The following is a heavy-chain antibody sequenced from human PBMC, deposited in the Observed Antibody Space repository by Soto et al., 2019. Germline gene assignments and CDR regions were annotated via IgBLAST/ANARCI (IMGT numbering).Heavy chain of an antibody. Sequence: GGSLRLSCAASGFTFSSYAMHWVRQAPGKGLEWVAVISYDGSNKYYADSVKGRFTISRNNSKNTLYLQMNSLRAEDTAVYYCARAARPYCTNGVCNYYGMDVWGQGTTVTVSS. CDR1: GFTFSSYA. CDR2: ISYDGSNK. V-gene: IGHV3-30-3*01. J-gene: IGHJ6*02. CDR3: ARAARPYCTNGVCNYYGMDV. D-gene: IGHD2-8*01.